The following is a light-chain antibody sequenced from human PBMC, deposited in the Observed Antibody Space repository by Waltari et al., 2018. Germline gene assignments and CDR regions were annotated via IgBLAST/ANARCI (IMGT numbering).Light chain of an antibody. Sequence: AIQMTQSPSSLSASVGDRVTITCRASDDIKNNLGWFQQTPGGAPKLLIFAASNLRSGVPSRFSGSGSGSGTDFTLTITSLQPEDFATYYCLQDYNYPFTFGPGTKVDIK. J-gene: IGKJ3*01. CDR2: AAS. V-gene: IGKV1-6*01. CDR1: DDIKNN. CDR3: LQDYNYPFT.